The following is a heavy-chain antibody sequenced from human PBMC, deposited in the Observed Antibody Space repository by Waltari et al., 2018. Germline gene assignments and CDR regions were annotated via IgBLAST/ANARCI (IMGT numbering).Heavy chain of an antibody. D-gene: IGHD3-10*01. CDR2: IRGRGGST. J-gene: IGHJ6*02. V-gene: IGHV3-23*01. CDR3: AKDISSCILWFGECRSVDGMDV. Sequence: EVQLLESGGGLVQPGGSLRLSCAASGFTFSSYAMSWVRQAPGKGLEWVSAIRGRGGSTDYADAVKGRFTISRDNSKNTLYLQMNSLRAEDTAVYYCAKDISSCILWFGECRSVDGMDVWGQGTTVTVSS. CDR1: GFTFSSYA.